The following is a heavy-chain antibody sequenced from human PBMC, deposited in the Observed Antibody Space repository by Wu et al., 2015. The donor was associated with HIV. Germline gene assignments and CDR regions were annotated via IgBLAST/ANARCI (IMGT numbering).Heavy chain of an antibody. CDR2: INPNSGGT. V-gene: IGHV1-2*02. D-gene: IGHD2-2*03. CDR1: GYTFTGYY. Sequence: QVQLVQSGAEVKKPGASVKVSCKASGYTFTGYYMHWVRQAPGQGLEWMGWINPNSGGTNYAQKFQGRVTMTRDTSISTAYMELSRLRSDDTAVYYCARDRVDIVVVPAAIDYYYGMDVWGQGTTVTVSS. CDR3: ARDRVDIVVVPAAIDYYYGMDV. J-gene: IGHJ6*02.